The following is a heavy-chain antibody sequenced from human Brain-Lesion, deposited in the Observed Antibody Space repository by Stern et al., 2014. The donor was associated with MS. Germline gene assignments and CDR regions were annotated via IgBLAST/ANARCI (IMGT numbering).Heavy chain of an antibody. CDR2: IFNSGST. D-gene: IGHD2-2*01. Sequence: VQLVESGPGLVKPSQTLSLSCTVSGGSISSGGYYWSWIRQPAGKGLEWIGRIFNSGSTSYNPSLKSRVPISIKPPTTPSSPSMNSMTAADTAVYYCARGRVVPGFQYYATDVWGQGTTVIVSS. V-gene: IGHV4-61*02. CDR3: ARGRVVPGFQYYATDV. J-gene: IGHJ6*02. CDR1: GGSISSGGYY.